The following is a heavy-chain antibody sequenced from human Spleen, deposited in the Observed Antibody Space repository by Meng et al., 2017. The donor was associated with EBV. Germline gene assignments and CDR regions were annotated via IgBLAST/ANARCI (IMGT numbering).Heavy chain of an antibody. CDR3: ATYRHDYIWGTYRYFDY. CDR2: IYHSGST. CDR1: GGSISSGGYS. Sequence: LHLKESCSGLCKPSPTLSLTCAVSGGSISSGGYSWSWIRQPPGKGLEWIGYIYHSGSTYYNPSLKSRVTISVDRSKNQFSLKLSSVTAADTAVYCCATYRHDYIWGTYRYFDYWGQGTLVTVSS. D-gene: IGHD3-16*02. V-gene: IGHV4-30-2*01. J-gene: IGHJ4*02.